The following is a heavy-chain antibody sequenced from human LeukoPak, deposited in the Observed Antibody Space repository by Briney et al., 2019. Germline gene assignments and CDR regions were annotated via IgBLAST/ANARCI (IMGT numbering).Heavy chain of an antibody. Sequence: GGSMTLSCAASGFTFSNAWMSWVRRPPGKGLEWVGRIKSKTDGGTTDYAAPVKGRFTISRDDSKNTLYLQMNSLKPEDTAVYYCTSCWVVWGQGTLVTVSS. CDR2: IKSKTDGGTT. D-gene: IGHD3-16*01. J-gene: IGHJ4*02. CDR3: TSCWVV. CDR1: GFTFSNAW. V-gene: IGHV3-15*01.